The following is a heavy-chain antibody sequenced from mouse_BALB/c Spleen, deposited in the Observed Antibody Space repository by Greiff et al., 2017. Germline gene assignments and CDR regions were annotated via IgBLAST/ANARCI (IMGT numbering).Heavy chain of an antibody. CDR2: INPSTGYT. CDR1: GYTFTSYW. V-gene: IGHV1-7*01. CDR3: ARGGNYPSWFAY. J-gene: IGHJ3*01. Sequence: VQLQQSGAELAKPGASVKMSCKASGYTFTSYWMHWVKQRPGQGLEWIGYINPSTGYTEYNQKFKDKATMTVDKSSSTAYMELARLTSEDSAIYYCARGGNYPSWFAYWGQGTLVTVSA. D-gene: IGHD2-1*01.